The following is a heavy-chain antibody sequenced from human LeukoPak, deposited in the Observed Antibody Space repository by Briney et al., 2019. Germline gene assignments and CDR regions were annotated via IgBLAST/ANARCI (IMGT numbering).Heavy chain of an antibody. V-gene: IGHV3-30*04. D-gene: IGHD2-15*01. J-gene: IGHJ4*02. CDR2: ISYDGSTK. CDR1: GFTFSSYA. CDR3: ARDDIRSGILASAGVRY. Sequence: GGSLRLSCAASGFTFSSYAMHWVRQAPGKGLEWVAVISYDGSTKYYADSVKGRFTISRDNSNNTLYLQMNSLRAEDTAVYYCARDDIRSGILASAGVRYWGQGTLVTVSS.